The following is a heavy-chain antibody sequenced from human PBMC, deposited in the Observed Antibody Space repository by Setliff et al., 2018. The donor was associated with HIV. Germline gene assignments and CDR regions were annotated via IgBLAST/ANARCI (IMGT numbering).Heavy chain of an antibody. CDR3: ARYSPRGYTLTGPY. J-gene: IGHJ4*02. Sequence: SETLSLTCTASGGSISSYYWGWIRQPAGKGLEWIGEINHSGSTNYNPSLKSRVTISVDTSKNQFSLKLTSVTAADTAVYYCARYSPRGYTLTGPYWGQGTLVTVSS. D-gene: IGHD6-25*01. V-gene: IGHV4-59*01. CDR2: INHSGST. CDR1: GGSISSYY.